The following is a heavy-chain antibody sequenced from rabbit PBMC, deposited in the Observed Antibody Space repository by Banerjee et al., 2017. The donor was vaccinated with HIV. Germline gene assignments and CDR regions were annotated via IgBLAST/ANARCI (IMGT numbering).Heavy chain of an antibody. CDR3: ARDGGDGDWDL. CDR1: GFSFSSSDY. D-gene: IGHD2-1*01. V-gene: IGHV1S40*01. J-gene: IGHJ4*01. CDR2: IVTGSSGKL. Sequence: QSLEESGGGLVQPEGSLALTCKASGFSFSSSDYICWVRQAPGKGLEWIACIVTGSSGKLWYANWARGRFTISKTSSTTVTLQMTSLTVADTATYFCARDGGDGDWDLWGQGTLVTVS.